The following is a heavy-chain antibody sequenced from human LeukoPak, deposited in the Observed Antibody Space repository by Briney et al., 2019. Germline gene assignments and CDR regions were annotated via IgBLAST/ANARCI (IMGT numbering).Heavy chain of an antibody. V-gene: IGHV4-59*08. CDR3: ARHGPGAGYSCDLDC. CDR2: IYYSGST. Sequence: SETLSLTCPVSGGSISSYCWSWIRQPPGKGLEWIGYIYYSGSTNYNPSLKSRVTISVDTSKNQFSLKLSSVTAADTAVYYCARHGPGAGYSCDLDCWGQGTLVTVSS. CDR1: GGSISSYC. J-gene: IGHJ4*02. D-gene: IGHD5-18*01.